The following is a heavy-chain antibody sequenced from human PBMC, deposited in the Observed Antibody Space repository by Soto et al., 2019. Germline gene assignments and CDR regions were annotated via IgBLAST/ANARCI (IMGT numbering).Heavy chain of an antibody. V-gene: IGHV4-31*03. D-gene: IGHD4-17*01. CDR1: GGSISSGGYY. CDR3: ARGTEKGDYPLAIYYYYGMDV. CDR2: IYYSGST. J-gene: IGHJ6*02. Sequence: SETLSLTCTVSGGSISSGGYYWSWIRQHPGKGLEWIGYIYYSGSTYYNPSLKSRVTISVDTSKNQFSLKLSSVTAADTAVYYCARGTEKGDYPLAIYYYYGMDVWGQGTTVTVSS.